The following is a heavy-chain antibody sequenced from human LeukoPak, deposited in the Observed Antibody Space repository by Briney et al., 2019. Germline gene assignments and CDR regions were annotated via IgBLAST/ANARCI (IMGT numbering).Heavy chain of an antibody. Sequence: PSETLSLTCAVYGGSFSGYYWSWIRQPPGKGLEWIGEINHSGSTNYNPSLKSRVTMSVDTSKKYFSLNLTSVTAADTAVYYCARNRLGSTFDYWGQGTLVSVSS. CDR2: INHSGST. J-gene: IGHJ4*02. D-gene: IGHD3-10*01. CDR1: GGSFSGYY. CDR3: ARNRLGSTFDY. V-gene: IGHV4-34*01.